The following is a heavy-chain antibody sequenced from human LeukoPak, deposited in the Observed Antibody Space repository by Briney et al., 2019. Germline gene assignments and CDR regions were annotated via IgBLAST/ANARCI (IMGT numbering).Heavy chain of an antibody. Sequence: PSETLSLTCTVSGGSISSSSYYWGWVRQPPGKGLEWIGSIYYSGSTYYNPSLKSRVTISVDTSKNQFSLKLSSVTAADTAVYYCARVRRLGELLTWGQGTLVTVSS. CDR1: GGSISSSSYY. CDR3: ARVRRLGELLT. J-gene: IGHJ5*02. V-gene: IGHV4-39*07. CDR2: IYYSGST. D-gene: IGHD3-16*01.